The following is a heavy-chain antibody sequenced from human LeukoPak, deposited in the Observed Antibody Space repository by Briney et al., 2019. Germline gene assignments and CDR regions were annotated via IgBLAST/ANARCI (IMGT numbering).Heavy chain of an antibody. V-gene: IGHV4-31*03. CDR3: ARHVYGEYGPGDY. J-gene: IGHJ4*02. CDR2: IFYSGST. D-gene: IGHD4-17*01. Sequence: SETLSLTCTVSSGSIKSGDFYWSWIRQHPGKGLEWIGHIFYSGSTFYNPSLKSRVTISLDTSKNQFSLKLSSVTAADTAVYYCARHVYGEYGPGDYWGQGILVTVSS. CDR1: SGSIKSGDFY.